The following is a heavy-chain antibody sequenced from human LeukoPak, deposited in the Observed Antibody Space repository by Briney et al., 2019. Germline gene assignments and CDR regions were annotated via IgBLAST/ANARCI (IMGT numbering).Heavy chain of an antibody. V-gene: IGHV3-23*01. CDR1: GHTFSSYS. CDR2: ISASGGDT. D-gene: IGHD6-13*01. J-gene: IGHJ4*02. Sequence: PGGSLRLSCVVSGHTFSSYSMSWVRQAPGKGLDWVSGISASGGDTWYPDSVKGRFTISRDNSKNTLFLQMSSLRVEDTAMYYCAKDAAGPEYWGQGTLVTVSS. CDR3: AKDAAGPEY.